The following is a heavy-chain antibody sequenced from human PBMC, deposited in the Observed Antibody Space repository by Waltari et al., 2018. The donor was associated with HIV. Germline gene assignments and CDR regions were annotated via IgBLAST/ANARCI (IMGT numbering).Heavy chain of an antibody. V-gene: IGHV3-15*01. Sequence: EVQLVESGGGLVKPGGSLRLSCVASGFSFSDVWMTWVRLAPGKGLEWLGRIKRRIDGEATDYITSVKGIFTISRDDSINTLYLQMNRLETEDTAVYYCATGDCGGGSCHFFDWWGQGTLVTVSS. J-gene: IGHJ4*02. D-gene: IGHD2-15*01. CDR2: IKRRIDGEAT. CDR1: GFSFSDVW. CDR3: ATGDCGGGSCHFFDW.